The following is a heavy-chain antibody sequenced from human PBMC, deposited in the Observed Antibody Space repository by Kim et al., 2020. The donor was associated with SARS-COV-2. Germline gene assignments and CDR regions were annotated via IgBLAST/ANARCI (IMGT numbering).Heavy chain of an antibody. V-gene: IGHV3-48*02. J-gene: IGHJ4*02. CDR2: II. D-gene: IGHD1-7*01. Sequence: IISYANSVRGRFTISTDNDKGSLYLQMNSLKDEDTAGYYCVRDLNFAFDFWGQGALVTVSS. CDR3: VRDLNFAFDF.